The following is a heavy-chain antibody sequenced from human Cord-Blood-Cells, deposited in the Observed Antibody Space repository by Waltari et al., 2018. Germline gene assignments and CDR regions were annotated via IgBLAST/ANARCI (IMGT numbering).Heavy chain of an antibody. D-gene: IGHD6-6*01. J-gene: IGHJ4*02. CDR3: ARCRKPSSIAAH. Sequence: QLQLQESGPGLVKPSETLSLTCTVSGGSISSSSYYWGWIRQPPGKGLEWIGSIYYSGSTYYNPSLKSRVTISVDTSKNQFSLKLSSVTAADTAVYYCARCRKPSSIAAHWGQGTLVTVSS. CDR2: IYYSGST. CDR1: GGSISSSSYY. V-gene: IGHV4-39*01.